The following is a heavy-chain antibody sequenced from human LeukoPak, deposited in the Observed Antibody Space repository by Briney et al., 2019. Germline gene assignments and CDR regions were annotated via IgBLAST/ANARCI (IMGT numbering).Heavy chain of an antibody. V-gene: IGHV3-48*03. CDR3: ARDSYGYNSGVRDY. Sequence: GGSLRLSCAASGFTFSSYEMNWVRQAPGKGLEWVSYISSSGSTIYYADSVKGRFTISRDNAKNSLYLQMNSLRAEDTAVYYCARDSYGYNSGVRDYWGQGALVTVSS. J-gene: IGHJ4*02. CDR1: GFTFSSYE. D-gene: IGHD5-24*01. CDR2: ISSSGSTI.